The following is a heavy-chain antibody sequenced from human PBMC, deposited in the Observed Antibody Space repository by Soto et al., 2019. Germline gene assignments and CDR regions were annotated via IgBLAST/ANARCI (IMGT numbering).Heavy chain of an antibody. D-gene: IGHD3-10*01. CDR2: INPNSGGT. CDR1: GYTFIGYY. CDR3: ARVGGGLASLGYYGMDV. V-gene: IGHV1-2*04. J-gene: IGHJ6*02. Sequence: QVQLVQSGAEVKKTGASVKVSCKASGYTFIGYYIHWVRQAPGQGLEWMGWINPNSGGTNYAQRFQGWVTMTRDRSISTAYIERRRLKSDDTAEYYCARVGGGLASLGYYGMDVWGQGTTVTV.